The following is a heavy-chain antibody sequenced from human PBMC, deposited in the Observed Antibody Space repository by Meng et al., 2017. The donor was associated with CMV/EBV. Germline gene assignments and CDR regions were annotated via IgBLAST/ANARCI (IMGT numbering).Heavy chain of an antibody. CDR2: IYYSGST. CDR3: ARGWELQY. J-gene: IGHJ4*02. CDR1: GGSVSSGSYY. V-gene: IGHV4-61*01. Sequence: LRLSCTVSGGSVSSGSYYWSWIRQPPGKGLEWIGYIYYSGSTNYNPSLKSRVTISVDTSKNQFSLKLSSVTAADTAVYYCARGWELQYWGQGTLVTVSS. D-gene: IGHD1-26*01.